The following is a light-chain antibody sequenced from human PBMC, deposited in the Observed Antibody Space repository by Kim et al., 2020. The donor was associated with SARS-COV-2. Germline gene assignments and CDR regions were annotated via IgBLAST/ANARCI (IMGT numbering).Light chain of an antibody. V-gene: IGKV1-5*03. Sequence: ASVGDRGTITCRASQSSSSWLAWYQQKPGKAPKLLIYKASSLESGVPSRFSGSGSGTEFTLTISSLQPDDFATYYCQQYNSYPLTFGQGTKVDIK. CDR1: QSSSSW. CDR2: KAS. CDR3: QQYNSYPLT. J-gene: IGKJ1*01.